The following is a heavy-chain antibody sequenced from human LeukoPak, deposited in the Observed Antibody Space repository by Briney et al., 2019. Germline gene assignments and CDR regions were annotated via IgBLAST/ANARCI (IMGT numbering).Heavy chain of an antibody. CDR1: GDSVSSKSGG. CDR2: TYYTSKWYN. J-gene: IGHJ5*01. D-gene: IGHD3-10*02. V-gene: IGHV6-1*01. Sequence: SQTLSLTCGISGDSVSSKSGGWNWIRQSPSRGLEWLGRTYYTSKWYNEYAVSMKSRITINSDTSKNQSSLHLDSVTPEDTAVYYCAREQLWSGPNRFDSWGQGTLVAVSS. CDR3: AREQLWSGPNRFDS.